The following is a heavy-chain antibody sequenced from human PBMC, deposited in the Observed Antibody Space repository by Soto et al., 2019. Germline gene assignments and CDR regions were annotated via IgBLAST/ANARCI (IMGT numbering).Heavy chain of an antibody. J-gene: IGHJ4*02. CDR2: INAGNGNT. D-gene: IGHD5-12*01. CDR1: GYTFTSYA. Sequence: QVQLVQSGAEVKKPGASVKVSCKASGYTFTSYAMHWVRQAPGQRLEWMGWINAGNGNTKYSQKFQGRVTITRDTPASTAYRELSSLRSEETAVYYCAREGGAGGRGYDYWGQGTMVTVSS. V-gene: IGHV1-3*01. CDR3: AREGGAGGRGYDY.